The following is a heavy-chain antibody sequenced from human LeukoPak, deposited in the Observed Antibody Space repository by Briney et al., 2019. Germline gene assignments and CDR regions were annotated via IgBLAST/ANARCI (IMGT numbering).Heavy chain of an antibody. CDR1: GGTFSSYA. J-gene: IGHJ5*02. V-gene: IGHV1-69*05. CDR3: ARETPLDDSSSWYPHLFDP. D-gene: IGHD6-13*01. Sequence: SVKVSCKASGGTFSSYAISWVRQAPGQGLEWMGGIIPIFGTANYAQKFQGRVTITTDESTSTAYMELSSLRSEDTAVYYCARETPLDDSSSWYPHLFDPWGQGTLVTVSS. CDR2: IIPIFGTA.